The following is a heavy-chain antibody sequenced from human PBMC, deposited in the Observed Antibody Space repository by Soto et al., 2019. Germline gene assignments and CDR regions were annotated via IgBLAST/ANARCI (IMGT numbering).Heavy chain of an antibody. CDR3: AKGVAGWYYFDY. J-gene: IGHJ4*02. D-gene: IGHD3-3*01. CDR2: VSWNVGII. Sequence: EVQLVESGGGLVQPGRSLRLSCAASGFTFDDYAMHWVRQAPGKGLEWVSGVSWNVGIIAYAESVKGRFTISRDNAKNSLYLQMNRLRAEDTALYYCAKGVAGWYYFDYWGQGTLVTVYS. V-gene: IGHV3-9*01. CDR1: GFTFDDYA.